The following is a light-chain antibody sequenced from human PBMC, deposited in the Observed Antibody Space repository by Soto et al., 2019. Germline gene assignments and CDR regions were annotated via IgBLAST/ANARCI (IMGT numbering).Light chain of an antibody. CDR3: QQYNNWLIT. CDR2: GAS. V-gene: IGKV3-15*01. Sequence: EIVMTQSRSTLSITRGARATRSCRASQSVSRKVAWYQQTPGQAPRLFIYGASTRATGIPARFSGSGSGTEFTLTISSLQSEDFAVYYCQQYNNWLITFGQGSRLDI. J-gene: IGKJ5*01. CDR1: QSVSRK.